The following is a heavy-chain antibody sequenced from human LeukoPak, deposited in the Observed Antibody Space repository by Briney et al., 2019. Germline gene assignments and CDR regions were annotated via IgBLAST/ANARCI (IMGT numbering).Heavy chain of an antibody. CDR1: GFNFINYA. D-gene: IGHD3-10*01. Sequence: GGSLRLSCAASGFNFINYAMSWVRQAPGKGLEWVSAISGSGSSTNYGDSVKGRFTISRDNSKNTLYLQGNSLRIEDAAVYYCASGAYYGSGTYYPPPTDYWGQGTLVTVSS. CDR3: ASGAYYGSGTYYPPPTDY. CDR2: ISGSGSST. V-gene: IGHV3-23*01. J-gene: IGHJ4*02.